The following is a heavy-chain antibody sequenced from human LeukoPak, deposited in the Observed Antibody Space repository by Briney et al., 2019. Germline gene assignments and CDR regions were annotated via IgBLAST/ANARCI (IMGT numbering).Heavy chain of an antibody. J-gene: IGHJ4*02. Sequence: PSETLSLTCTVSGGSISSYCWSWIRQPPGKGLEWIGYIYYSGSTNYNPSLKSRVTISVDTSKNQFSLKLSSVTAADTAVYYCARGLMGYCSGGSCYYFDYWGQGTLVTVSS. V-gene: IGHV4-59*01. CDR1: GGSISSYC. CDR3: ARGLMGYCSGGSCYYFDY. D-gene: IGHD2-15*01. CDR2: IYYSGST.